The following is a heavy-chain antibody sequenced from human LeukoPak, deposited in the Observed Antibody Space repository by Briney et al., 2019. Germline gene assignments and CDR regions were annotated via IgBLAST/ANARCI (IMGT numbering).Heavy chain of an antibody. V-gene: IGHV4-59*01. D-gene: IGHD3-10*01. Sequence: SSETLSLTCTVSGGSISSYYWSWIRQPPGKGLEWIGYIYYSGSTNYNPSLKSRVTISVDTSKNQFSLKLSSVTAADTAVYYCARFLRKYYYGSGNSYYYYYGMDVWGQGTTVTVSS. CDR3: ARFLRKYYYGSGNSYYYYYGMDV. CDR2: IYYSGST. CDR1: GGSISSYY. J-gene: IGHJ6*02.